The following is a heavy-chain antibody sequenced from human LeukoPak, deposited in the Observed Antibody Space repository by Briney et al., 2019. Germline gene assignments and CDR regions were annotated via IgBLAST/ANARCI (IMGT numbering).Heavy chain of an antibody. Sequence: VGSLRLSCAASGFTFSSYAMSWVRQAPGKGLEWVSAISDGGGTTYYADSVQGRFTISRDYSKNTLFLQMNSLRADDTAVYYCAKVGTGDLFRALDYWGQGTLVTVS. V-gene: IGHV3-23*01. CDR2: ISDGGGTT. D-gene: IGHD1-14*01. J-gene: IGHJ4*02. CDR1: GFTFSSYA. CDR3: AKVGTGDLFRALDY.